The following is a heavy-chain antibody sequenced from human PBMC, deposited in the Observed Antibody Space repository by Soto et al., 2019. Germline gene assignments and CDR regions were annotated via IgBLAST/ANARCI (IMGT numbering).Heavy chain of an antibody. Sequence: EVIVVESGGTLVQPGGSLSLACAASGFDFNAYSMTWVRQAPGRGLEWLSHISSASSSVYYADSVKGRFTISRDNAKNTLSRQLTSLREGGTVVYNFARYKRDIVPAGEDYWCQGTLVVVSS. D-gene: IGHD2-2*01. CDR3: ARYKRDIVPAGEDY. CDR2: ISSASSSV. CDR1: GFDFNAYS. J-gene: IGHJ4*02. V-gene: IGHV3-48*02.